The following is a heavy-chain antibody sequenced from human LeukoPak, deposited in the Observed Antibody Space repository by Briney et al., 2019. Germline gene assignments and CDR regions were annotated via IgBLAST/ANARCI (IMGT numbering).Heavy chain of an antibody. CDR2: MNPNTGNS. V-gene: IGHV1-8*01. J-gene: IGHJ4*02. Sequence: WASVKVSCKASGYTFTSYDVNWVRQATGQGLEWMGWMNPNTGNSGYAQKFQGRVTMTRNTSIGTAYMELSSLRSEDTAVYYCASRLRVASDSGPGYWGQGTLVTVSS. CDR1: GYTFTSYD. D-gene: IGHD6-19*01. CDR3: ASRLRVASDSGPGY.